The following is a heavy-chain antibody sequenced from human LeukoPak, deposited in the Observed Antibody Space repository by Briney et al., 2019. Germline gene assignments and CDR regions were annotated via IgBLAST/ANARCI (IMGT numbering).Heavy chain of an antibody. D-gene: IGHD6-13*01. CDR1: GFTFSSHS. Sequence: GGSLRLSCAASGFTFSSHSMNWVRQAPGKGLEWVSYISSSSSTIYYADSVKGRFTISRDNSKNTLYLQMNSLRAEDTAVYYCAKDGGRGSSDYWGQGTLVTVSS. J-gene: IGHJ4*02. V-gene: IGHV3-48*01. CDR2: ISSSSSTI. CDR3: AKDGGRGSSDY.